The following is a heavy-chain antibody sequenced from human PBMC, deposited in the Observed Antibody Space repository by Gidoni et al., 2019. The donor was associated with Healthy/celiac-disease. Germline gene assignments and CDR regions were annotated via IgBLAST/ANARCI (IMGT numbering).Heavy chain of an antibody. CDR2: INHSGST. CDR3: ASMGLTHLRGGMDV. J-gene: IGHJ6*02. D-gene: IGHD3-10*01. V-gene: IGHV4-34*01. CDR1: GGSFSGYY. Sequence: QVQLQQWGAGLLKPSEPLSLTCAVFGGSFSGYYWSWFRQPPGKGLEWIGEINHSGSTNYNPSLKSRVTISVDTSKNQFSLKLSSVTAADTAVYYCASMGLTHLRGGMDVWGQGTTVTVSS.